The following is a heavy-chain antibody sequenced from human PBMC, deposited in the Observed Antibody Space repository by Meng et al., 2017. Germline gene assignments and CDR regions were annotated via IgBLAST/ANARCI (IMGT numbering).Heavy chain of an antibody. D-gene: IGHD6-19*01. J-gene: IGHJ4*02. Sequence: RVDCGAGVKTPGVLVKVSCKASGYTFTSYDINWVRQATGQGLEWMGWMNPNSGNTGYAQKFQGRVTMTRNTSISTAYMELSSLRSEDTAVYYCARYVAVAGVDYWGQGTLVTVSS. CDR1: GYTFTSYD. CDR3: ARYVAVAGVDY. CDR2: MNPNSGNT. V-gene: IGHV1-8*01.